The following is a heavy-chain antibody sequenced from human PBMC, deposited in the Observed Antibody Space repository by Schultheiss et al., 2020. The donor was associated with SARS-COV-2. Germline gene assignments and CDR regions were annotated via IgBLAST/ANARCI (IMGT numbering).Heavy chain of an antibody. J-gene: IGHJ5*02. D-gene: IGHD1-26*01. CDR2: FFYSGST. Sequence: SETLSLTCTVSGGSISSGGYYWSWIRQHPGKGVEWIGYFFYSGSTYYKPSLKSIVTISVDTSKNQFSLKLSSVTAADTAVYYCARSTGATGSWFDPWGQGTLVTVSS. V-gene: IGHV4-31*01. CDR3: ARSTGATGSWFDP. CDR1: GGSISSGGYY.